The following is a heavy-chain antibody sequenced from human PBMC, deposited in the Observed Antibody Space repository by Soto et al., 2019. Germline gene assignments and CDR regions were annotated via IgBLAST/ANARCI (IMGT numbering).Heavy chain of an antibody. V-gene: IGHV4-39*01. D-gene: IGHD1-26*01. CDR2: SYYSGTT. J-gene: IGHJ6*01. CDR1: GGSISSSSYY. CDR3: ARRRSLEVLTYYYYYGMDV. Sequence: PWETLSLTCTVSGGSISSSSYYWGWKGQGPGKGLEGSGSSYYSGTTYYNPSLKSRLTISVDTSKNQFSLKLSSVTAADTAVYYCARRRSLEVLTYYYYYGMDVWGQGTTVTVSS.